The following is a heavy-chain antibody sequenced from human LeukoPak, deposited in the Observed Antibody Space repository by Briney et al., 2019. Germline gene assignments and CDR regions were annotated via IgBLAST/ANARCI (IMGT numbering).Heavy chain of an antibody. Sequence: SETLSLTCTVSGGSISSYYWSWIRKPPGKGMEWIGYIYYSGSTNYNPSLKSRVTISVDTSKNQFSLKLSSVTAADTAVYYCARVVYSSGSFDYWGQGTLVTVSS. V-gene: IGHV4-59*01. CDR1: GGSISSYY. CDR3: ARVVYSSGSFDY. CDR2: IYYSGST. D-gene: IGHD2-21*01. J-gene: IGHJ4*02.